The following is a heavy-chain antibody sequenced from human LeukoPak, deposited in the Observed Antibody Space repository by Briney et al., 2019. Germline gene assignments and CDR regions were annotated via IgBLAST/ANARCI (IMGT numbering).Heavy chain of an antibody. CDR1: GYSISSGYY. Sequence: VKPSETLSLTCTVSGYSISSGYYWGWIRQPPGKGLEWIGSIYHSGSTYYNPSLKSRVTTSVDTSKNQFSLKLSSVTAADTAIYYCARTLQQLIRPWGQGTLVTVSS. D-gene: IGHD4-11*01. CDR3: ARTLQQLIRP. V-gene: IGHV4-38-2*02. CDR2: IYHSGST. J-gene: IGHJ5*02.